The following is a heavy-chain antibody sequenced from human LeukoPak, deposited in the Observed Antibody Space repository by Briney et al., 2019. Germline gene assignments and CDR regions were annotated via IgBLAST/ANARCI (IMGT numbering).Heavy chain of an antibody. CDR1: GYTFIGYY. CDR3: ARGYSSSWSFDY. CDR2: INPNSGGT. V-gene: IGHV1-2*02. D-gene: IGHD6-13*01. J-gene: IGHJ4*02. Sequence: ASVKVSCKASGYTFIGYYMHWVRQAPGQGLEWMGWINPNSGGTNYAQKFQGRVTMTRDTSISTAYMELSRLRSDDTAVYYCARGYSSSWSFDYWGQGTLVTVSS.